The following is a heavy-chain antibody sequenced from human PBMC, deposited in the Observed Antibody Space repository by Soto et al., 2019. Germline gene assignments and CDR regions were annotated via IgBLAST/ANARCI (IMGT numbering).Heavy chain of an antibody. V-gene: IGHV1-2*02. Sequence: QVQLVQSGAEVKEPGDSVRVSCEASGYTFTAYYIHWVRQAPGQGLEWMGWINPKFGDTTYAQDFQGRVSMTRDMSISTVYMELSRLTSDDTAIYYCARGQWLAEIDSWGQGTLVTVSS. CDR1: GYTFTAYY. CDR2: INPKFGDT. J-gene: IGHJ4*02. D-gene: IGHD6-19*01. CDR3: ARGQWLAEIDS.